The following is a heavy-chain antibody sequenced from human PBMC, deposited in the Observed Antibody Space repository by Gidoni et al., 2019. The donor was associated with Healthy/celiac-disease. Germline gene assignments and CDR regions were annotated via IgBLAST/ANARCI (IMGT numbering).Heavy chain of an antibody. V-gene: IGHV3-23*01. CDR1: GFTFRSYA. D-gene: IGHD1-7*01. CDR2: ISGSGGST. J-gene: IGHJ6*02. Sequence: EVQLLESGGGLVQPGGSLRLSCAASGFTFRSYAMSWVRQAPGKGLEWVSAISGSGGSTYSADSVKGRFTISRDNSKNTLYLQMNSLRAEDTAVYYCAKDELRRPYYYYYYGMDVWGQGTTVTVSS. CDR3: AKDELRRPYYYYYYGMDV.